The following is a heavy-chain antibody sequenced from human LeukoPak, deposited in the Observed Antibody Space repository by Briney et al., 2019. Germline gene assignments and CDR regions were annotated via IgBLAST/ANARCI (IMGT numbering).Heavy chain of an antibody. J-gene: IGHJ4*02. Sequence: ASVKVSCKASGYTFTSYGISWVRQAPGQGLEWMGWISAYNGNTNYAQKLQGRVTMTTDTSTSTAYMELRSLRSDDTAVYYCARDPRTVTTVNSVFDYWGQGTLVTVSS. V-gene: IGHV1-18*01. CDR3: ARDPRTVTTVNSVFDY. CDR2: ISAYNGNT. CDR1: GYTFTSYG. D-gene: IGHD4-17*01.